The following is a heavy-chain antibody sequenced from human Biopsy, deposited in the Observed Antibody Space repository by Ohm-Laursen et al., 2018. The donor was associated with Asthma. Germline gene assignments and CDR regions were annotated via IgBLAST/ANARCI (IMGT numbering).Heavy chain of an antibody. Sequence: SLRLSCAASGFTLDNYTMHWVRQAPGKGLGWVTIISYDGRNTYYADSVEGRFTISRDNSKNTLFLQMSSLRPEDTAVYYCARGGLHYYEYYGMDVWGQGTTVTVSS. D-gene: IGHD2-21*02. CDR1: GFTLDNYT. CDR3: ARGGLHYYEYYGMDV. V-gene: IGHV3-30*04. CDR2: ISYDGRNT. J-gene: IGHJ6*02.